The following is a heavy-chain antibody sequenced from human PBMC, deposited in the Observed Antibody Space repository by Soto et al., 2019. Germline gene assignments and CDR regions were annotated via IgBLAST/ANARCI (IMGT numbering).Heavy chain of an antibody. Sequence: GGSLRLSCAASGFTFSSYSMNWVRQAPGKGLEWVSYISSSSSTIYYADSVKGRFTISRDNAKNSLYLQMNSLRAEDTAVYYCARDPGIAAAGTYYYYYYYMDVWGKGTTVTVSS. D-gene: IGHD6-13*01. J-gene: IGHJ6*03. CDR2: ISSSSSTI. CDR3: ARDPGIAAAGTYYYYYYYMDV. V-gene: IGHV3-48*01. CDR1: GFTFSSYS.